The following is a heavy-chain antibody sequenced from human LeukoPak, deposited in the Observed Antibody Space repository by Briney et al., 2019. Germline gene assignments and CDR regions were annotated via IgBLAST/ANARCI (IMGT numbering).Heavy chain of an antibody. CDR1: GYTFTNFG. Sequence: GASVKVSCKASGYTFTNFGISWVRQAPGQRPEWMGWISAYNGNTNYAQNLQDRVTLTTDTSTTTVYMELKSLRSDDTAVYYCARDKEEDCDTSGMFQHWGQGTLVTVSS. CDR2: ISAYNGNT. D-gene: IGHD3-22*01. J-gene: IGHJ1*01. V-gene: IGHV1-18*01. CDR3: ARDKEEDCDTSGMFQH.